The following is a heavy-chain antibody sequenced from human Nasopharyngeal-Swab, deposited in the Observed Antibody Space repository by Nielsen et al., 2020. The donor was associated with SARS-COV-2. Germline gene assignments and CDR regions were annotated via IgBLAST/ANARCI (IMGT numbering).Heavy chain of an antibody. J-gene: IGHJ6*02. CDR1: GGSISSSSYY. CDR3: ARDQVPAASEDYYYYGMDV. Sequence: SETLSLTCTVSGGSISSSSYYWGWIRQPPGKGLEWIGSIYYSGSTYYNPSLKSRVTISVDTSKNQFSLKLSSVTAADTAVYYCARDQVPAASEDYYYYGMDVWGQGTTVTVSS. V-gene: IGHV4-39*02. CDR2: IYYSGST. D-gene: IGHD2-2*01.